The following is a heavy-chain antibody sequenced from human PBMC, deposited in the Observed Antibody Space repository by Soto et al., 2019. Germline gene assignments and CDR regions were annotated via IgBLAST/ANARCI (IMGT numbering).Heavy chain of an antibody. V-gene: IGHV1-3*01. Sequence: ASVKVSCKASGYTFTSYAMHWVRQAPGQRLEWMGWINAGNGNTKYSQKFQGRVTITRDTSASTAYMELSSLRSEDTAVYYCARGIGYSYGFYYYYGMDVWGQGTSVTVSS. CDR3: ARGIGYSYGFYYYYGMDV. D-gene: IGHD5-18*01. CDR2: INAGNGNT. CDR1: GYTFTSYA. J-gene: IGHJ6*02.